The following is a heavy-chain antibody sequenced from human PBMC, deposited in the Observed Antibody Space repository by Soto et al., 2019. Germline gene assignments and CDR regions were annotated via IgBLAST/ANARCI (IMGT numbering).Heavy chain of an antibody. CDR2: ISDSGGSS. J-gene: IGHJ4*02. CDR1: GFIFSNYV. Sequence: VQLVDSGGGLVQPGGSLRLSCAASGFIFSNYVMSWVRQAPGKGLEWVSSISDSGGSSYYADSVKGRFTISRDNSNITLYPQTNSLRAEDTAIYYCAKRPRALLTFDYWGQGTLVTVSS. CDR3: AKRPRALLTFDY. V-gene: IGHV3-23*04. D-gene: IGHD1-26*01.